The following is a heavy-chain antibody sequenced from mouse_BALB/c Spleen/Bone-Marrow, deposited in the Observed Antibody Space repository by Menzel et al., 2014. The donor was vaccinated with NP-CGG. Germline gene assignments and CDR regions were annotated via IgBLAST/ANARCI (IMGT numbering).Heavy chain of an antibody. J-gene: IGHJ4*01. D-gene: IGHD1-1*01. CDR1: GYTFTSYW. CDR2: INPSTGYT. V-gene: IGHV1-7*01. CDR3: ARPPYYYGSSYDAKDY. Sequence: VQLQESGAELAKPGASVKMSCKASGYTFTSYWMHWVKQRPGQGLAWIGYINPSTGYTEYNQKFKDKATLTAYKSSSTAYMQLSSLTSEGSAVYYCARPPYYYGSSYDAKDYWGQGTSVTVSS.